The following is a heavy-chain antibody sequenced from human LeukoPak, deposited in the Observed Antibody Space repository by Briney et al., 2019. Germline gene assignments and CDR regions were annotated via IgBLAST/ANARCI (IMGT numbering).Heavy chain of an antibody. CDR3: AKRGAGSGGLHS. V-gene: IGHV3-23*01. D-gene: IGHD6-19*01. CDR2: FYETDKT. Sequence: GSLRLSCAASGFTFSIYAMTWVRQAPGKGLEWVSTFYETDKTDYADSVKGRFTISRDTSKNMLYLQMNSLRAEDTAIYYCAKRGAGSGGLHSWGQGTLVTVSS. CDR1: GFTFSIYA. J-gene: IGHJ4*02.